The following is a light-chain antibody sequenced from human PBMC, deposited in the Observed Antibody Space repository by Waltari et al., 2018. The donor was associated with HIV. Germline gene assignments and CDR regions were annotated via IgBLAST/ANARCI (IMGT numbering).Light chain of an antibody. CDR2: DVS. V-gene: IGLV2-11*01. CDR1: SSEVGGYNY. Sequence: QPALTQPRSVSGSPGQSVTISCTGTSSEVGGYNYVSWYQQHPGKAPKLIIYDVSKRPSGVPDRFSGSKSGNTASLTISGLQAEDEADYYCCSYAGSYRGVFGGGTKLTVL. J-gene: IGLJ2*01. CDR3: CSYAGSYRGV.